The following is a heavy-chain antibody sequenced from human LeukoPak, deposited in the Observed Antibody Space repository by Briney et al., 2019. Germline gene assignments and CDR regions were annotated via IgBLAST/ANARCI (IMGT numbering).Heavy chain of an antibody. J-gene: IGHJ4*02. V-gene: IGHV3-21*01. CDR2: ISSSSSYI. Sequence: PGGSLRLSCAASGFTFSNVWMSWVREVPGKGLEWVSSISSSSSYIYYADSVKGRFTISRDNAKNSLYLQMNSLRAEDTAVYYCARAPFDYGSGRYWGQGTLVTVSS. CDR3: ARAPFDYGSGRY. CDR1: GFTFSNVW. D-gene: IGHD3-10*01.